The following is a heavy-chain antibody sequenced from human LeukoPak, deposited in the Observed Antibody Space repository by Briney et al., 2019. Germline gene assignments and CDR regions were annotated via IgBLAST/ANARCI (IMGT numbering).Heavy chain of an antibody. CDR3: ARDLAGAARRYFDY. CDR1: GYTFTGYY. V-gene: IGHV1-69*13. D-gene: IGHD6-6*01. J-gene: IGHJ4*02. Sequence: SVKVSCKASGYTFTGYYIHWVRQAPGQGLEWMGGIIPLFGTANYAQKFQGRVTITADESTSTAYMELSSLRSEDTAVYYCARDLAGAARRYFDYWGQGTLVTVSS. CDR2: IIPLFGTA.